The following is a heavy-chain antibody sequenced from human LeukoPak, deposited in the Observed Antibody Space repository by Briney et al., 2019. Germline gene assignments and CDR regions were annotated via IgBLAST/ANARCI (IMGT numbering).Heavy chain of an antibody. D-gene: IGHD1-7*01. J-gene: IGHJ4*02. CDR2: ISGSGGST. CDR3: AKEGPLTGTDPFDY. CDR1: GFTVSSSY. V-gene: IGHV3-23*01. Sequence: GGSLRLSCASSGFTVSSSYMSWVRKAPGKGLEWVSAISGSGGSTYYADSVKGRFTISRDNSKNTLYLQMNSLRAEDTAVYYCAKEGPLTGTDPFDYWGQGTLVTVSS.